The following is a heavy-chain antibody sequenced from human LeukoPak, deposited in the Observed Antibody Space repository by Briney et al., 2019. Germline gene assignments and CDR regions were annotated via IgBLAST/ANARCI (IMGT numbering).Heavy chain of an antibody. Sequence: GGSLRLSCAASGFIFTNYWMSWVRQAPGKGLEWVANIKQDGSEKYYVDSVKGRFTISRDNAKNSLYLQMNSLRAEDTAVYYCAKLSSIAVAGDLDYWGQGTLVTVSS. CDR1: GFIFTNYW. J-gene: IGHJ4*02. CDR2: IKQDGSEK. V-gene: IGHV3-7*03. CDR3: AKLSSIAVAGDLDY. D-gene: IGHD6-19*01.